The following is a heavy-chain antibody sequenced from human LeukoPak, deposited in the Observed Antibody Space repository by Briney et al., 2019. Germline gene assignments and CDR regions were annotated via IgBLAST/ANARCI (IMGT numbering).Heavy chain of an antibody. V-gene: IGHV4-59*01. D-gene: IGHD2-15*01. CDR2: IHYSGNT. Sequence: TSETLSLTYSVSGGSISSYYWNWIRQPPGKGVEWIGYIHYSGNTNYNPSLKSRVTISADTPKNQFSLRLSSVTAADTAVYYCARGYCSGGSCPNFDYWGQGTLVTVSS. CDR3: ARGYCSGGSCPNFDY. CDR1: GGSISSYY. J-gene: IGHJ4*02.